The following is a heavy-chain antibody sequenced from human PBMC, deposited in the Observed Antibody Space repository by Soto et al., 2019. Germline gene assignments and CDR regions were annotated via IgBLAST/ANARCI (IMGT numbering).Heavy chain of an antibody. V-gene: IGHV3-23*01. D-gene: IGHD3-10*01. Sequence: EVQLLESGGGLVQPGGSLRLSCATSGFTFTSYAMSWVRQPPGKGLEWVSASSGSGDSTHYAVSVRGRFTISRDNFKTTLYLQMNSLTAEDAAVYYCARDFAGWFGILLNYFDSWCQGTRVTVPA. CDR1: GFTFTSYA. CDR3: ARDFAGWFGILLNYFDS. J-gene: IGHJ4*02. CDR2: SSGSGDST.